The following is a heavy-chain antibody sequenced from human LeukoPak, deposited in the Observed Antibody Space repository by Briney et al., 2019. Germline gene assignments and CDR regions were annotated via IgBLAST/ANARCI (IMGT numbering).Heavy chain of an antibody. Sequence: GASMKVSCKASGGTFSSYAISWVRQAPGQGLEWMGGIIPIFGTANYAQKFQGRVTITADESTSTAYMELSSLRSEDTAVYYCARDPGRTGYFDYWGQGTLVTVSS. J-gene: IGHJ4*02. V-gene: IGHV1-69*13. CDR2: IIPIFGTA. CDR3: ARDPGRTGYFDY. D-gene: IGHD1-1*01. CDR1: GGTFSSYA.